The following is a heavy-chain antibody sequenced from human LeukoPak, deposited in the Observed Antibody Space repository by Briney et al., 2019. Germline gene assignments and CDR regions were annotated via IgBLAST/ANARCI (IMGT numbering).Heavy chain of an antibody. V-gene: IGHV4-4*07. CDR2: VFPSGTT. J-gene: IGHJ5*02. D-gene: IGHD6-19*01. Sequence: SETLSLTCTVSGDSIGIFYWSWIRQPAGKGLEWIGRVFPSGTTKYNPSLKSRVTMPVDKAKNQFSLKLSSVTAADTAVYYCARDMGSGWFDHWGQGTLVTVSS. CDR1: GDSIGIFY. CDR3: ARDMGSGWFDH.